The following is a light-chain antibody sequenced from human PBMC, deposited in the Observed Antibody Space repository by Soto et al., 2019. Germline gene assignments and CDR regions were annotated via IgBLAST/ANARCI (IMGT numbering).Light chain of an antibody. CDR2: GNN. Sequence: QSVLTQPPSVSGAPGQRVTISCTGTTSNSGAGYDVHWYHQPPGAAPKLLISGNNTRPSGVPDRFSGSRSGTSAALAITGLQAEDEADYYCQSFDTILSGSVFGGGTKVTVL. CDR3: QSFDTILSGSV. CDR1: TSNSGAGYD. J-gene: IGLJ3*02. V-gene: IGLV1-40*01.